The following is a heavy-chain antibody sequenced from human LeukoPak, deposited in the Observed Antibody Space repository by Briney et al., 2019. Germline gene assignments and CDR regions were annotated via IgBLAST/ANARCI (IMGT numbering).Heavy chain of an antibody. J-gene: IGHJ6*02. CDR2: ISYDGSNK. D-gene: IGHD4-17*01. CDR1: GFTFSSYG. V-gene: IGHV3-30*18. CDR3: AKDRGTVTTDGMDV. Sequence: PGGSLRLSCAASGFTFSSYGMHWVRQAPGKGLEWVAVISYDGSNKYYADSVKGRFTISRDNSKNTLYLQMNSLRAEHTAVYYCAKDRGTVTTDGMDVWGQGTTVTVSS.